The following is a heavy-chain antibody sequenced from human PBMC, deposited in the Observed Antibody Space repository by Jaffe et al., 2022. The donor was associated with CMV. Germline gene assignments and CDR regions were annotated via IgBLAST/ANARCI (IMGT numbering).Heavy chain of an antibody. CDR3: TRDQVVLMVYADYYYYYMDV. CDR2: IRSRAYSGST. J-gene: IGHJ6*03. V-gene: IGHV3-49*04. D-gene: IGHD2-8*01. Sequence: EVQLVESGGGLVQPGRSLRLSCTGSGFTFGDYAISWVRQAPGKGLEWVGFIRSRAYSGSTEYAASVKGRFTISRDDSKSTAYLRMNSLKTEDTAVYYCTRDQVVLMVYADYYYYYMDVWGKGTTVTVSS. CDR1: GFTFGDYA.